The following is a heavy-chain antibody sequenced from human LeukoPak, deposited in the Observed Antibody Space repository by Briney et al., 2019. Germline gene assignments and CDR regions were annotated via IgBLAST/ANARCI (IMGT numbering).Heavy chain of an antibody. V-gene: IGHV1-2*02. CDR2: INPNNGGT. D-gene: IGHD3-16*01. J-gene: IGHJ4*02. CDR3: ARGGATYDGTDYSPYR. CDR1: GYDFTEFH. Sequence: GASVKVSCKASGYDFTEFHVHWVRLAPGQGLEWMGWINPNNGGTKYAHTFQGRVSMTRDISITTVYMELSKLRSDDTAVYFCARGGATYDGTDYSPYRWGQAALVTVSS.